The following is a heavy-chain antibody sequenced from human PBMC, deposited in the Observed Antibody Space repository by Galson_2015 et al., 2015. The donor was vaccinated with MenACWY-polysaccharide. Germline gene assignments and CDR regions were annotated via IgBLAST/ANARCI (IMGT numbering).Heavy chain of an antibody. CDR1: GSRFSNSG. CDR3: AREGSRIVFHAFDI. V-gene: IGHV3-33*01. CDR2: IQYGGSNK. D-gene: IGHD2-2*01. Sequence: SLRLSCAASGSRFSNSGMHWVRQAPGKGLEWVAVIQYGGSNKVYADSVKGRFTISRDNSKNTVFLEMNTLGVEDTAVYYCAREGSRIVFHAFDIWGQGTMV. J-gene: IGHJ3*02.